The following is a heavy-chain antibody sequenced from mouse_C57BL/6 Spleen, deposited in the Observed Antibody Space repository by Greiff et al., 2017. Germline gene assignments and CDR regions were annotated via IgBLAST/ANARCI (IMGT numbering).Heavy chain of an antibody. Sequence: DVQLVESGGGLVKPGGSLKLSCAASGFTFSDYGMHWVRQAPGQGLEWVAYISSGSSTIYYADTVKGRFTISRDNAKSTLFLQLTSLRSEDTAMYYGAKAYDYDEGAYAMDYWGQGTSVTVSS. D-gene: IGHD2-4*01. V-gene: IGHV5-17*01. J-gene: IGHJ4*01. CDR1: GFTFSDYG. CDR3: AKAYDYDEGAYAMDY. CDR2: ISSGSSTI.